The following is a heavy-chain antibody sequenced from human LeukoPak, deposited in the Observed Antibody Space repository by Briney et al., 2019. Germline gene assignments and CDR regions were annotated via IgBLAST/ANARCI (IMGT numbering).Heavy chain of an antibody. V-gene: IGHV3-21*01. Sequence: PGGSLRLSCAASVFTFSSYSMNWVRQAPGKGREWVSSISSSSSYIYYADSVKGRFTISRDNAKNSLYLQMNSLRAEDTAVYYCARANWNYSFDYWGQGTLVTVSS. CDR1: VFTFSSYS. CDR2: ISSSSSYI. D-gene: IGHD1-7*01. J-gene: IGHJ4*02. CDR3: ARANWNYSFDY.